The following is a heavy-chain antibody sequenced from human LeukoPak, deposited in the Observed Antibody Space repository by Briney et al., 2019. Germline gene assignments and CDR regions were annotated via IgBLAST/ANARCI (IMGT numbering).Heavy chain of an antibody. D-gene: IGHD1-26*01. V-gene: IGHV3-7*01. Sequence: GGSLRLSCAASGFTFSTHWMSWFRQTPGKGLEWLGNIKEDGSEKYYLDSVRGRFTISRDNAKNTLYLQMNSLRAEDTAVYYCARARVGASDYWGQGTLVTVSS. CDR2: IKEDGSEK. CDR1: GFTFSTHW. CDR3: ARARVGASDY. J-gene: IGHJ4*02.